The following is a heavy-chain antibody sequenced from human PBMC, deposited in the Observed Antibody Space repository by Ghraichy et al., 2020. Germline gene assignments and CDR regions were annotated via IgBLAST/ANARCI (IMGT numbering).Heavy chain of an antibody. CDR1: GYSFGIYG. D-gene: IGHD3-10*01. CDR2: IRAYDGKT. J-gene: IGHJ4*02. CDR3: ARIAAQGNYCDY. Sequence: ASVKVSCKASGYSFGIYGFGWVRQAPGQGLEWMGWIRAYDGKTDYAQKLQGRVTMTTDTPTSTAYMELRSLRSDDTAVYDCARIAAQGNYCDYWGQGTLVTVSS. V-gene: IGHV1-18*01.